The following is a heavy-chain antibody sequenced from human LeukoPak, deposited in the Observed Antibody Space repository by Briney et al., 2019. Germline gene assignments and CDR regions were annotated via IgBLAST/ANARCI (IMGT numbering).Heavy chain of an antibody. J-gene: IGHJ4*02. D-gene: IGHD2-15*01. CDR1: GGSISSGSYY. CDR3: ARASLDQERVGWGQIVVVVAATRPYYLDY. Sequence: PSQTLSLTCTVSGGSISSGSYYWSWIRQPAGKGLEWIGRIYTSGSTNYNPSLKSRVTISVDTSKNQFSLKLSSVTAADTAVYYCARASLDQERVGWGQIVVVVAATRPYYLDYWGQGTLVTVSS. V-gene: IGHV4-61*02. CDR2: IYTSGST.